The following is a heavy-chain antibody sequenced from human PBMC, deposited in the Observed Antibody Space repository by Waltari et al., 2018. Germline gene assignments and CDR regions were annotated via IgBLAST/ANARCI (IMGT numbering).Heavy chain of an antibody. Sequence: EVQLVAPGGGLVKPGGSLRRSCAAPGFPFSSSWMSWVRQAPGKGLEWVANIKQDGSEKYYVDSVKGRFTISRDNAKNSLYLQMNSLRAEDTAVYYCASGGFYGESYWGQGTLVTVSS. CDR1: GFPFSSSW. D-gene: IGHD3-16*01. CDR3: ASGGFYGESY. CDR2: IKQDGSEK. J-gene: IGHJ4*02. V-gene: IGHV3-7*01.